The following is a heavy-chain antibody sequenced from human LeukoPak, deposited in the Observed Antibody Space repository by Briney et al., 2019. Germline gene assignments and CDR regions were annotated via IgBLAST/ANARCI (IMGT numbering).Heavy chain of an antibody. D-gene: IGHD3-9*01. V-gene: IGHV3-72*01. CDR1: GFTVSDHF. CDR2: SRNKAHSYTT. J-gene: IGHJ3*02. Sequence: PGGSLRLSCVASGFTVSDHFMDWVRQARGEGLEWVGRSRNKAHSYTTEYAASVKDRFTISRDDSRNSLYLQMNSLRTEDTAIYYCARTTLYPSGTGKYFEPFDIWGQGTMVTVSS. CDR3: ARTTLYPSGTGKYFEPFDI.